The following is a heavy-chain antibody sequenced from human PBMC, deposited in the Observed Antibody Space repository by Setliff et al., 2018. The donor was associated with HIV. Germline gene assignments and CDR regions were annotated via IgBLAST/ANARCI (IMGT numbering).Heavy chain of an antibody. CDR2: ISSTGRYI. CDR1: GFTFSSYT. J-gene: IGHJ3*02. D-gene: IGHD2-21*02. V-gene: IGHV3-21*01. Sequence: GGSLRLSCAASGFTFSSYTMNWVRQAPGKGLEWVSSISSTGRYIYYVDSLKGRFTISRDNAKNSLYLQMNSLSAEDTALYYCTREDMGTAIYGAFDIWGLGTMVTVSS. CDR3: TREDMGTAIYGAFDI.